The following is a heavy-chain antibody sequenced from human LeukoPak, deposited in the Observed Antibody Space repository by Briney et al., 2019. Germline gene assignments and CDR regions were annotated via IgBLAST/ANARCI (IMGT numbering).Heavy chain of an antibody. CDR2: IIPIFGTA. Sequence: GASVKVSCKASGGTVSSYAISWVRQAPGQGLEWMGGIIPIFGTANYAQKFQGRVTITADESTSTAYMELSSLRSEDTAVYYCARRQTGYTFPNWFDPWGQGTLVTVSS. V-gene: IGHV1-69*13. CDR1: GGTVSSYA. J-gene: IGHJ5*02. CDR3: ARRQTGYTFPNWFDP. D-gene: IGHD5-18*01.